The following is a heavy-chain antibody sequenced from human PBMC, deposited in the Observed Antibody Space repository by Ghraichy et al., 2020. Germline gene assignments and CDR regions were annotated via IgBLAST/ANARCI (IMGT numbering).Heavy chain of an antibody. Sequence: GGSLRLSCAASGFTFSGSAMHWVRQASGKGLEWVGRIRSKANSYATAYAASVKGRFTISRDDSKNTAYLQMNSLKTEDTAVYYCTRQGEYYYGSGSYNYYYYGRDVWGQGTTVTVSS. V-gene: IGHV3-73*01. CDR1: GFTFSGSA. J-gene: IGHJ6*02. CDR3: TRQGEYYYGSGSYNYYYYGRDV. D-gene: IGHD3-10*01. CDR2: IRSKANSYAT.